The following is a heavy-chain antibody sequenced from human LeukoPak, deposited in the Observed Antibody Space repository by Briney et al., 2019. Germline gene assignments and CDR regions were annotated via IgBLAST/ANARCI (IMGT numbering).Heavy chain of an antibody. CDR2: MNPNSGNT. D-gene: IGHD5-18*01. Sequence: ASVKVSCKASGYTFTSYDINWVRQATGQGLEWMGWMNPNSGNTGYAQKFQGRVTMTRNTSISTAYMELSSLRSEDTAVYYCATGIQLWPTFDYWGQGTLVTVSS. CDR3: ATGIQLWPTFDY. CDR1: GYTFTSYD. V-gene: IGHV1-8*01. J-gene: IGHJ4*02.